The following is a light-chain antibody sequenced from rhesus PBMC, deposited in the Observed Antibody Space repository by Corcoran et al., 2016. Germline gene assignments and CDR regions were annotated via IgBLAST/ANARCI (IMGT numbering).Light chain of an antibody. CDR3: QQYYSDPLT. CDR2: SAS. J-gene: IGKJ4*01. Sequence: DIQMTQSPSSLSASVGDTVTITCRASQSFSSSLAWYPQQAGKAPKLLIHSASSLESGVPSRLSGSKSGTEFTLTISSLQPEDIANYYCQQYYSDPLTFGGGTKVELK. V-gene: IGKV1-46*01. CDR1: QSFSSS.